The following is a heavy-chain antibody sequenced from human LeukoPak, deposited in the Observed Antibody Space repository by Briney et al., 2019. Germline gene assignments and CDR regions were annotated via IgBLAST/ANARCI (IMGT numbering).Heavy chain of an antibody. CDR1: GYTFTSYG. V-gene: IGHV1-18*01. D-gene: IGHD5-18*01. CDR2: ISAYNGNT. CDR3: ARDTGFSYGGYYYYYYYMDV. J-gene: IGHJ6*03. Sequence: ASVKVSCKASGYTFTSYGISWVRQAPGQGLEWMGWISAYNGNTNYAQKLQGRVTMTTDTSTSTAYMELRSLRSDDTAVYYCARDTGFSYGGYYYYYYYMDVWGKGTTVTVSS.